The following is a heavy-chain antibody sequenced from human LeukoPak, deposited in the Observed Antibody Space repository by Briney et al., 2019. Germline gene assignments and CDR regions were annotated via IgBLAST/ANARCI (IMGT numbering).Heavy chain of an antibody. CDR1: GFTFSSYI. D-gene: IGHD6-19*01. Sequence: GGSLRLSCAASGFTFSSYIMNWVRQAPGKGLEWVSSISSSSSYIYYADSVKGRFTIFRDNSKNTLYLQMNSLRAEDTAVYYCARTRVRWAVAGNFDYWGQGTLVTVSS. V-gene: IGHV3-21*01. CDR3: ARTRVRWAVAGNFDY. J-gene: IGHJ4*02. CDR2: ISSSSSYI.